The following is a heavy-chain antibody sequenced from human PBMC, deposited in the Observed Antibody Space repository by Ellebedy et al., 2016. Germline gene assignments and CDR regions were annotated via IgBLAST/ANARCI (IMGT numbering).Heavy chain of an antibody. CDR3: AKGLAVTTGFDY. Sequence: SVKVSXXASGGTFSSYAISWVRQAPGQGLEWMGRIIPILGIANYAQKFQGRVTITADKSTSTAYMELSSLRSEDTAVYYCAKGLAVTTGFDYWGQGTLVTVSS. J-gene: IGHJ4*02. V-gene: IGHV1-69*04. CDR2: IIPILGIA. D-gene: IGHD4-17*01. CDR1: GGTFSSYA.